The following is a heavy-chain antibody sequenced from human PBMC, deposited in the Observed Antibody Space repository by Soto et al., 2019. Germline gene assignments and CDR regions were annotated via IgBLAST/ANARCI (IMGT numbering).Heavy chain of an antibody. V-gene: IGHV1-69*13. CDR1: GGTFSSYA. Sequence: GASVKVSCKASGGTFSSYAISWVRQAPGQGLEWMGGIIPIFGTANYAQKFQGRVTITADESTSTAYMELSSLRSEDTAVYYCAAQGDGSGSYAPSNYYYYGMDVWGQGTTVTVS. CDR3: AAQGDGSGSYAPSNYYYYGMDV. CDR2: IIPIFGTA. J-gene: IGHJ6*02. D-gene: IGHD3-10*01.